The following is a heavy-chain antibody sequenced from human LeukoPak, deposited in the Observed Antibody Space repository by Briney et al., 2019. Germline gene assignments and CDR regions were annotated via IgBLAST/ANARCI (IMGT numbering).Heavy chain of an antibody. D-gene: IGHD6-13*01. V-gene: IGHV3-53*01. J-gene: IGHJ4*02. CDR3: ARAETAAGSY. CDR2: VYSDGST. Sequence: PGGSLRLSCVASGFNFRSYWMSWVRQAPGRGLEWVSVVYSDGSTNYADSVKGRLTISRGNSKNTVYLQMNNLRAEDTAVYYCARAETAAGSYWGQGTLVTVSS. CDR1: GFNFRSYW.